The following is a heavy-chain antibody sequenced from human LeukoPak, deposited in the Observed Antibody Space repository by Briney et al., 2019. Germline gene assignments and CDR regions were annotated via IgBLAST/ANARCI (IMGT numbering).Heavy chain of an antibody. D-gene: IGHD6-13*01. CDR1: GFTFSSYG. CDR3: ANTEAAAYYFSF. J-gene: IGHJ4*02. CDR2: IRYDGSNK. V-gene: IGHV3-30*02. Sequence: GGSLRLSCAASGFTFSSYGMHWVRQAPGKGLEWVAFIRYDGSNKYYADSVKGRFTISRDNSRNMVCLQMNSLSAEDTAVYYCANTEAAAYYFSFWGQGTLVTVSS.